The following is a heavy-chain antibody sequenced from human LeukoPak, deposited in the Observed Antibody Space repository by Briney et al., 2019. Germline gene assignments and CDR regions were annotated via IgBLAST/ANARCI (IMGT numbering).Heavy chain of an antibody. Sequence: GGSLRLSCAASGFTFSSYGMHWVRQAPGKGLEWVAVISYDGSNKYYADCVKGRFTISRDNSKNTLYLQMNSLRAEDTAVYYCAKDLEMATIGGKDYWGQGTLVTVSS. V-gene: IGHV3-30*18. CDR2: ISYDGSNK. J-gene: IGHJ4*02. CDR3: AKDLEMATIGGKDY. CDR1: GFTFSSYG. D-gene: IGHD5-24*01.